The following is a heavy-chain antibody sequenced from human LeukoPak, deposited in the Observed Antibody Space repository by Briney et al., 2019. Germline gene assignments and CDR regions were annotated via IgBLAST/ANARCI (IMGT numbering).Heavy chain of an antibody. CDR1: GDSISGSNW. J-gene: IGHJ4*02. V-gene: IGHV4-4*02. Sequence: SGTLSLTCDVSGDSISGSNWWNWVRQPPGKGLEWIGGIYHSGSTNYNPSLKSRVTMSVDKSKNQFSLKLSSVTAADTAVFYCVRRRYNYGFDSWGQGSLVTVSS. CDR3: VRRRYNYGFDS. CDR2: IYHSGST. D-gene: IGHD5-18*01.